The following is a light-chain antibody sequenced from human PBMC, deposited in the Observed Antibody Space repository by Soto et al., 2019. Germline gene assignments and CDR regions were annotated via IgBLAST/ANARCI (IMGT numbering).Light chain of an antibody. Sequence: QSALTQPPSASGSPGQSVTISCTGTSSDVGGSNFVSWYQQHPGKVPKLMVYEVNQRPSGVPDRFSGSKSGNTASLTVSGLQADDEADYYCTSYAGGNNVFGTGTKLTV. CDR2: EVN. J-gene: IGLJ1*01. V-gene: IGLV2-8*01. CDR3: TSYAGGNNV. CDR1: SSDVGGSNF.